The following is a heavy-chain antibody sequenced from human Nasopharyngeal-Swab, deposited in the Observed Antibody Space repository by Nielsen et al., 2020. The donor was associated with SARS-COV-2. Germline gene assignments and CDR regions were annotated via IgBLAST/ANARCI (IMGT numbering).Heavy chain of an antibody. D-gene: IGHD6-13*01. J-gene: IGHJ5*02. CDR2: ISWNSGTI. CDR3: ARDAARSWYNWFDP. V-gene: IGHV3-9*01. CDR1: GFTFEDYA. Sequence: SLKISCAASGFTFEDYAMHWVRQAPGKGLEWVSGISWNSGTIGYADSVKGRFTISRDNAKNSLFLQMNSLRTEDTALYYCARDAARSWYNWFDPWGQGTLVTVSS.